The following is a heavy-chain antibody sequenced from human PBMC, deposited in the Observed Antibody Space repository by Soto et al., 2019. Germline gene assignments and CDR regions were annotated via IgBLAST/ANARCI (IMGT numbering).Heavy chain of an antibody. D-gene: IGHD3-22*01. CDR2: IYYSGST. J-gene: IGHJ3*02. Sequence: PSETLSLTCAVSGYSISSSNWWGWIRQPPGKGLEWIGYIYYSGSTYYNPSLKSRVTMSVDTSKNQFSLKLSSVTAVDTAVYYCARNKYYYDSSRYYLDAFAMWGPGPMLTVSS. CDR3: ARNKYYYDSSRYYLDAFAM. CDR1: GYSISSSNW. V-gene: IGHV4-28*01.